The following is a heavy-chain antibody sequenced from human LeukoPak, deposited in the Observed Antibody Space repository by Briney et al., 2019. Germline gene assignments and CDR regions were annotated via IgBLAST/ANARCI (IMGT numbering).Heavy chain of an antibody. Sequence: PSGGSLRLSCAAFGFTFSSYAMNWVRQAPGKGLEWVSYISTGSGPMYYADSVKGRFTVSRDDAKNSLYLQMNSLRVDDTALYYCARVDYEWEPRPGAFDLWGQGTMVTVSS. V-gene: IGHV3-48*01. CDR3: ARVDYEWEPRPGAFDL. D-gene: IGHD1-26*01. CDR2: ISTGSGPM. CDR1: GFTFSSYA. J-gene: IGHJ3*01.